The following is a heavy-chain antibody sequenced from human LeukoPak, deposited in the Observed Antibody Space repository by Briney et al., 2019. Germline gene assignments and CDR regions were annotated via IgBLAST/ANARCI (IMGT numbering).Heavy chain of an antibody. V-gene: IGHV1-69*04. Sequence: ASVKVSCKASGYTFTSYYMHWVRQAPGQGLEWMGRIIPILGIANHAQKFQGRVTITADESTSTAYMELSSLRSEDTAVYYCARDRALIAAAGTGYFDLWGRGTLVTVSS. CDR1: GYTFTSYY. J-gene: IGHJ2*01. CDR2: IIPILGIA. D-gene: IGHD6-13*01. CDR3: ARDRALIAAAGTGYFDL.